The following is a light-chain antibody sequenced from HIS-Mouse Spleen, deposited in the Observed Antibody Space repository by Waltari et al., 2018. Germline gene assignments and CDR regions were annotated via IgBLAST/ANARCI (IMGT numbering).Light chain of an antibody. V-gene: IGKV3-15*01. Sequence: EIVMTQSPATLSVSPGERATLSCRASQSVSSNLAWYQQKPGQAPRLVIYGSSTRATGIPARFRGSGSGTEFTLTISSLQSEDFAVYYCQQYNNWPRTFGQGTKVEIK. J-gene: IGKJ1*01. CDR1: QSVSSN. CDR3: QQYNNWPRT. CDR2: GSS.